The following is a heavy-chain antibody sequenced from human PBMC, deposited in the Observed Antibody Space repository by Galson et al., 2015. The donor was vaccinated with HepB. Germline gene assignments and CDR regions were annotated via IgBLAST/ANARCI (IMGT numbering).Heavy chain of an antibody. CDR1: GYTFTSYD. Sequence: SVKVSCKASGYTFTSYDINWVRQATGQGLEWMGWMNPNSGNTGYAQRFQGRVTMTRDTSISTAYMELSGLTSDDTAVYYCTRDRIGVYDSFDIWGQGTVVTVSS. CDR3: TRDRIGVYDSFDI. CDR2: MNPNSGNT. J-gene: IGHJ3*02. V-gene: IGHV1-8*01. D-gene: IGHD3-16*02.